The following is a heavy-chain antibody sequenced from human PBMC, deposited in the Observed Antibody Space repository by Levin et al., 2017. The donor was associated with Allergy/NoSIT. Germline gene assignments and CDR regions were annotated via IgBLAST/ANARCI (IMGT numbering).Heavy chain of an antibody. Sequence: PSETLSLTCAASGFTFSNAWMSWVRQAPGKGLEWVGRIKSKTDGGTTDYAAPVKGRFTISRDDSKNTLYLQMNSLKTEDTAVYYCTTVKIWFGELLNYYYYYMDVWGKGTTVTVSS. J-gene: IGHJ6*03. V-gene: IGHV3-15*01. D-gene: IGHD3-10*01. CDR1: GFTFSNAW. CDR2: IKSKTDGGTT. CDR3: TTVKIWFGELLNYYYYYMDV.